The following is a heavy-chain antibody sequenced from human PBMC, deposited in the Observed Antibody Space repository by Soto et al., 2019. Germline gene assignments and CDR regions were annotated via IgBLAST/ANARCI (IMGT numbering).Heavy chain of an antibody. D-gene: IGHD3-10*01. J-gene: IGHJ4*02. CDR1: GGSISSYY. CDR2: IYTSGST. Sequence: SETLSLTCTVSGGSISSYYWSWIRQPAGQGLEWIGRIYTSGSTNYNPSLKSRVTMSVDTAKNQFSLKLSSVTAADTAVYYCASARMVRGSPYYFDYWGQGTLVTVSS. V-gene: IGHV4-4*07. CDR3: ASARMVRGSPYYFDY.